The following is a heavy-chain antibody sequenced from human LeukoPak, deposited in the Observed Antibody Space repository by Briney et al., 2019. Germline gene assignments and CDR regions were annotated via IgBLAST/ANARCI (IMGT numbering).Heavy chain of an antibody. CDR1: GYSISSNNW. D-gene: IGHD2-2*01. J-gene: IGHJ6*02. Sequence: SETLSLTCDVSGYSISSNNWWGWIRQPPGKGLEWIGYIYYSGSTNYNPSLKGRVTISVDTSKNQFSLKLSSVTAADTAVYYCARVLGYCSSTSCHDYYGMDVWGQGTTVTVSS. V-gene: IGHV4-28*03. CDR2: IYYSGST. CDR3: ARVLGYCSSTSCHDYYGMDV.